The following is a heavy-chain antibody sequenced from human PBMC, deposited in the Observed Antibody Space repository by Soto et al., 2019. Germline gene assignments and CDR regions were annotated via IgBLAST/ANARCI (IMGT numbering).Heavy chain of an antibody. CDR2: IKPDGSDK. Sequence: GGSLRLSCAGSGFTFDMYWMTWVRQAPGKGLEWVANIKPDGSDKNYVDSVKGRFTISRDNAKNSLFLQLNSLRAEDTAVYYCVRSTSYYKYPDYCGQGFLVTVSS. J-gene: IGHJ4*02. CDR3: VRSTSYYKYPDY. V-gene: IGHV3-7*01. CDR1: GFTFDMYW. D-gene: IGHD3-22*01.